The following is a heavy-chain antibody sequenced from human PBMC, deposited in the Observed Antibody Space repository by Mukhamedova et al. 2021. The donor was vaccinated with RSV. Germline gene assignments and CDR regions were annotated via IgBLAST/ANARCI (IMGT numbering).Heavy chain of an antibody. CDR2: IMSRTDGGAP. J-gene: IGHJ4*02. V-gene: IGHV3-15*01. CDR3: TTDWSQLQIGVFDY. D-gene: IGHD3-3*01. Sequence: RQPPGKGLEWVGRIMSRTDGGAPQYAAPVRGRFIISRDDSSNTLFLQQNNLNTDDTAMYYCTTDWSQLQIGVFDYCGQGALVTVS.